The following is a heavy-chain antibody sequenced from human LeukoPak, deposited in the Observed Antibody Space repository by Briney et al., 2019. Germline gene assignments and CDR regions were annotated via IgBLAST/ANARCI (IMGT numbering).Heavy chain of an antibody. J-gene: IGHJ4*02. Sequence: APVKVSCKASGYTFTSYGISWVRQAPGQGLEGMGWISAYNDNTNNAQKLQGRVTMTTDTSTSTAYLELRRLRSDDTAVYYCARDKYLQAAGTGYWGQGTLVTVSS. D-gene: IGHD6-13*01. V-gene: IGHV1-18*01. CDR2: ISAYNDNT. CDR3: ARDKYLQAAGTGY. CDR1: GYTFTSYG.